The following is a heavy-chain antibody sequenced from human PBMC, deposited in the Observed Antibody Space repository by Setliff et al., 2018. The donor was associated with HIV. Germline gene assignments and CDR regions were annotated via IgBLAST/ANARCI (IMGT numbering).Heavy chain of an antibody. J-gene: IGHJ1*01. CDR1: GATIGRHF. V-gene: IGHV4-59*11. D-gene: IGHD3-3*01. CDR3: TRRQWGTSGYYEFFQQ. Sequence: SETLSLTCSVSGATIGRHFWSWIRQSPGKGLEWIGTIYDSGVTKYNPSLQTRVRVSVDTSKSHLSLSLTSVTPADTAVYYCTRRQWGTSGYYEFFQQWGQGSLVTVSS. CDR2: IYDSGVT.